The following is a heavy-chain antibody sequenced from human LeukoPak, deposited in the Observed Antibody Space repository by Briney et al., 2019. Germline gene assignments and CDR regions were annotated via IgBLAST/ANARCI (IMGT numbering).Heavy chain of an antibody. J-gene: IGHJ4*02. CDR3: ARGLHPNTGYYGVGF. D-gene: IGHD4-17*01. CDR2: IKQDGSEK. V-gene: IGHV3-7*05. CDR1: GFIFSNYW. Sequence: GGSLRLSCAASGFIFSNYWMSWVRQAPGKGLEWVADIKQDGSEKFYVDSVKGRFTISRGNAKNSLYLQMNSLRAEDTAVYFCARGLHPNTGYYGVGFWGQGTLVTVSS.